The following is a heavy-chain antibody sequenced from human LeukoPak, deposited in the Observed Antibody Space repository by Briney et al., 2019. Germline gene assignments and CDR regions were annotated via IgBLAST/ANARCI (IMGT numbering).Heavy chain of an antibody. Sequence: TGGSLRLSCAASGFTVSSNYMSWVRQAPGKGLGWVSIIYTGGTTYYAASVKGRFTISRDNSKNTLYLQMNSLRAEDTALYYCATELKPPDAFDIWGQGRMVTVSS. CDR3: ATELKPPDAFDI. CDR1: GFTVSSNY. CDR2: IYTGGTT. V-gene: IGHV3-66*01. J-gene: IGHJ3*02. D-gene: IGHD1-1*01.